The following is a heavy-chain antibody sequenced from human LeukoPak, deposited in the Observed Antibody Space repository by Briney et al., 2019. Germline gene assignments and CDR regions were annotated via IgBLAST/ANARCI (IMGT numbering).Heavy chain of an antibody. Sequence: SETLSLTCSVSRGYIGSPNYYWGWLRQSPGKGLEWIGNIYYSGTTYYNPSLPSLKSRVTILIDTSKNQFSLRLRSLTAADTAVYYCASLRKRGGAFDLWGQGKVVTVSS. V-gene: IGHV4-39*07. J-gene: IGHJ3*01. CDR1: RGYIGSPNYY. CDR3: ASLRKRGGAFDL. CDR2: IYYSGTT.